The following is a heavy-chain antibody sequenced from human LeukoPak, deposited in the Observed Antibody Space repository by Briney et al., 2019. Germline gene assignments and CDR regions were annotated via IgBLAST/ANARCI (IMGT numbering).Heavy chain of an antibody. Sequence: PSETLSLTCAVYGGSFSGYYWSWIRQPPGKGLEWIGEINHSGSTNYNPSLKSRVTISVDTSKNQFSLKLSSVTAADTAVYYCARGGWASTYYYYYGMDVWSQGTTVTVSS. V-gene: IGHV4-34*01. J-gene: IGHJ6*02. CDR2: INHSGST. D-gene: IGHD1-26*01. CDR3: ARGGWASTYYYYYGMDV. CDR1: GGSFSGYY.